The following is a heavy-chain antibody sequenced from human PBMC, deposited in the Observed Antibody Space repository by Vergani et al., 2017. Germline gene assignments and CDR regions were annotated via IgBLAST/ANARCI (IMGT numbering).Heavy chain of an antibody. J-gene: IGHJ5*02. D-gene: IGHD3/OR15-3a*01. CDR2: MNPKSGNT. CDR3: ARGVLDSKYRHNWFGP. V-gene: IGHV1-8*01. CDR1: GYNFTRFD. Sequence: QVQLVQSGAEVKKPGAAVKVSCKASGYNFTRFDINWVRLATGQGLEWMGWMNPKSGNTAYAAKFQGRITMTRDSSTGTAYMEMKSLRSEDTAIYFCARGVLDSKYRHNWFGPWGQGTVVTVSS.